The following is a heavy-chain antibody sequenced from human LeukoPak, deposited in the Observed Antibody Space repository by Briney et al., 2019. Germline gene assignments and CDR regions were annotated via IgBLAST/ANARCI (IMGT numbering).Heavy chain of an antibody. J-gene: IGHJ4*02. CDR1: GYTFTNYY. D-gene: IGHD6-19*01. CDR3: ARDEQWLPLGNY. V-gene: IGHV1-46*01. Sequence: ASVKVSCKASGYTFTNYYIHWVRQASGQGLEWMGIINPSGGSTSYAQKFQGRVTLTRDTSTSTVYMELSSLRSEDTAVYYCARDEQWLPLGNYWGQGTLVTVSS. CDR2: INPSGGST.